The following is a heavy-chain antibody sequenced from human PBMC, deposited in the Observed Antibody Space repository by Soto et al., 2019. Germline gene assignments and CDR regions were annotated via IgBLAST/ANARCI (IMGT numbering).Heavy chain of an antibody. CDR2: IIPIFGTA. CDR3: ATPGSPLDYYYGMDV. J-gene: IGHJ6*02. V-gene: IGHV1-69*12. CDR1: GGTFSSYA. Sequence: QVQLVQSGAEVKKPGSSVKVSCKASGGTFSSYAISWVRQAPGQGLEWMGGIIPIFGTANYAQKFQGRVTIAADESTSTAYMGLSSLRSEDTAVYYCATPGSPLDYYYGMDVWGQGTTVTVSS. D-gene: IGHD2-15*01.